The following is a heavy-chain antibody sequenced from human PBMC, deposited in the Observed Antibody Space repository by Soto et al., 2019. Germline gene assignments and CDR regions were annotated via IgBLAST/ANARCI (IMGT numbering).Heavy chain of an antibody. CDR1: AGSINSTNW. CDR3: ARGRPYYYYDSSGYYRWWFDP. J-gene: IGHJ5*02. CDR2: IYHSGSA. Sequence: PSETLRLTCTVSAGSINSTNWCRCGRQAPWKELEWIGEIYHSGSANHNPSLKGRVTMSVDTSKNQFSLNLNSVTAADTAMYYCARGRPYYYYDSSGYYRWWFDPWGQGTLVTVS. D-gene: IGHD3-22*01. V-gene: IGHV4-4*02.